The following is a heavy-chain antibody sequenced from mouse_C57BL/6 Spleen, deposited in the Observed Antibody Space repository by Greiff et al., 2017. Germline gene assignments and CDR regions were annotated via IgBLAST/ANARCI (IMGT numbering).Heavy chain of an antibody. Sequence: QVQLQQPGTELVKPGASVKLSCKASGYTFTSYWMHWVKQRPGQGLEWIGNINPSNGGTNYNEKFKSKATLTVDKSSSTAYMQLSSLTSEDSAVNYCARCGDYYGSSYDYFDYWGQGTTLTVSS. CDR3: ARCGDYYGSSYDYFDY. CDR1: GYTFTSYW. D-gene: IGHD1-1*01. V-gene: IGHV1-53*01. CDR2: INPSNGGT. J-gene: IGHJ2*01.